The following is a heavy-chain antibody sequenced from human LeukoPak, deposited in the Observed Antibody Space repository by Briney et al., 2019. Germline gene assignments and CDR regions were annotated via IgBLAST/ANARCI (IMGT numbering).Heavy chain of an antibody. CDR3: AKDLGYCSSTSCYTDLFDY. CDR2: ITVSTDNT. J-gene: IGHJ4*02. Sequence: GGSLRLSCAASGFTFSNFAMSWVRQAPGEGLEWVSSITVSTDNTYYADSVKGRFTISRDNSKNTLYLQMNSLRDEDTAIYYCAKDLGYCSSTSCYTDLFDYWGQGTLVTVSS. D-gene: IGHD2-2*02. CDR1: GFTFSNFA. V-gene: IGHV3-23*01.